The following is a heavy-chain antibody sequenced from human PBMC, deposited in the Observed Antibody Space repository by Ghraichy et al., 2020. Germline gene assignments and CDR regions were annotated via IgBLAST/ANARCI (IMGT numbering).Heavy chain of an antibody. J-gene: IGHJ4*02. CDR2: IKSDGSEK. V-gene: IGHV3-7*03. D-gene: IGHD5-12*01. CDR3: TRRGYPCSWGFDH. Sequence: GESLNISCAASGFAFSDFWMAWVRQAPGKGLEWVANIKSDGSEKYYAESVKGRFSISRDNAKNSLSLQMSSLGVEDTAVYYCTRRGYPCSWGFDHWGQGTLVTVSS. CDR1: GFAFSDFW.